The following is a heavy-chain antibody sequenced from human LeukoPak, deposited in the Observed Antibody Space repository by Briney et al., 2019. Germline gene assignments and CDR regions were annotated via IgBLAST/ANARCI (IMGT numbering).Heavy chain of an antibody. D-gene: IGHD6-25*01. CDR1: GFTFNTYA. J-gene: IGHJ4*02. Sequence: PGGSLRLSCAASGFTFNTYAMHWVRQAPGKGLEWVAVISYDGRNEYYAESVKGRFTISRDNAKNTLYLQMNSLRAEDTAVYYCARKPAPADWGQGTLVTVSS. CDR2: ISYDGRNE. V-gene: IGHV3-30*04. CDR3: ARKPAPAD.